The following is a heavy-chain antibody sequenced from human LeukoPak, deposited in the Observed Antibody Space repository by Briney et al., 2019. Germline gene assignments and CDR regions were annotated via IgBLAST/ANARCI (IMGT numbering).Heavy chain of an antibody. CDR1: GGSFSGYY. CDR3: ARGLTGPDYYDSSGYFDY. D-gene: IGHD3-22*01. Sequence: SETLSLTCAVYGGSFSGYYWSWIRQPPGEGLEWIGEINHSGSTNYNPSLKSRVTISVDTSKNQFSLKLSSVTAADTAVYYCARGLTGPDYYDSSGYFDYWGQGTLVTVSS. V-gene: IGHV4-34*01. J-gene: IGHJ4*02. CDR2: INHSGST.